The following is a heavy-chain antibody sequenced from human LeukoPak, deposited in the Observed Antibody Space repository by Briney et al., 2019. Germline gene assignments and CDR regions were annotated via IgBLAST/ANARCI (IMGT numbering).Heavy chain of an antibody. D-gene: IGHD2-2*01. CDR2: ISASGNST. CDR1: GFSFSSYG. CDR3: ARAARPYCSSTSCYVVY. V-gene: IGHV3-23*01. J-gene: IGHJ4*02. Sequence: PGGSLRLSCAASGFSFSSYGMSWVRQAPGKGLEWVSAISASGNSTYYADSVKGRFTISRDNAKNSLYLQMNSLRAEDTAVYYCARAARPYCSSTSCYVVYWGQGTLVTASS.